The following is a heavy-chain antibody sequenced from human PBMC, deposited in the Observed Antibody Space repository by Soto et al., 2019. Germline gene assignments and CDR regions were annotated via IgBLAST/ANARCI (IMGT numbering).Heavy chain of an antibody. CDR3: AKGGSLTAAAYNWFDP. D-gene: IGHD2-2*01. CDR1: GGSFTAYY. Sequence: SETLSLTCAVSGGSFTAYYWSWIRQPPGKGLEWIGEINHSGSANYNPSLKSRVTISVDTSKSQFSLKLSFVTAADTAVYYCAKGGSLTAAAYNWFDPWGQGTLVTVS. V-gene: IGHV4-34*01. J-gene: IGHJ5*02. CDR2: INHSGSA.